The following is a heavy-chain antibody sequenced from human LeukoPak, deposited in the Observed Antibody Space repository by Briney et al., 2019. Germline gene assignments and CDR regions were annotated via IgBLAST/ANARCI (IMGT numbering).Heavy chain of an antibody. Sequence: SETLSLTCAVYGGSFSGYYWSWIRQPPGKGLEWIGEINHSGSTNYNPSLKSRVTIPVDTSKNQFSLKLSSVTAADTAVYYCARKNPRTNIVGAVPRYWFDPWGQGTLVTVSS. CDR3: ARKNPRTNIVGAVPRYWFDP. D-gene: IGHD1-26*01. CDR2: INHSGST. J-gene: IGHJ5*02. V-gene: IGHV4-34*01. CDR1: GGSFSGYY.